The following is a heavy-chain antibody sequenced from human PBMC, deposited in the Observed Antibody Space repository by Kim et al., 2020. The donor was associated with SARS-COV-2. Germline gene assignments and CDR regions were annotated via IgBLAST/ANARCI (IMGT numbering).Heavy chain of an antibody. CDR3: ARGGIVLMVYARVQGYFDL. Sequence: SETLSLTCAVYGGSFSGYYWSWIRQPPGKGLEWIGEINHSGSTNYNPSLKSRVTISVDTSKNQFSLKLSSVTAADTAVYYCARGGIVLMVYARVQGYFDLWGRGTLVTVSS. D-gene: IGHD2-8*01. J-gene: IGHJ2*01. CDR1: GGSFSGYY. V-gene: IGHV4-34*01. CDR2: INHSGST.